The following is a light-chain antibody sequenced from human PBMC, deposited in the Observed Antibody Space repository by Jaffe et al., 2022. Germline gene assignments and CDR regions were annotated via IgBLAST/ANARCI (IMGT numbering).Light chain of an antibody. CDR1: QAISDT. V-gene: IGKV1-NL1*01. J-gene: IGKJ5*01. CDR3: QQYDGHHIT. CDR2: GSS. Sequence: IQMTQSPSSLSASIGDRVSITCRASQAISDTLAWYQQKPGKAPKLLLYGSSRLEIGVPSRFSGSGSGTDYTLSISSLQPEDFATYYCQQYDGHHITFGQGTRLDIK.